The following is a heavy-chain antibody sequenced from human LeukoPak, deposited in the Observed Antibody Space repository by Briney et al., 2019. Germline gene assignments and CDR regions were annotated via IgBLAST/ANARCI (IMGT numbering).Heavy chain of an antibody. D-gene: IGHD6-13*01. CDR2: INHSGST. CDR3: ARYHSSPYYYYGMDV. CDR1: GGSFSGYY. Sequence: SETLSLTCAVYGGSFSGYYWSWIRQPPGKGLEWIGEINHSGSTNYNPSLKSRVTISVDTSKNQFSLKLSSVTAADTAVYYCARYHSSPYYYYGMDVWGQGTTVTVSS. J-gene: IGHJ6*02. V-gene: IGHV4-34*01.